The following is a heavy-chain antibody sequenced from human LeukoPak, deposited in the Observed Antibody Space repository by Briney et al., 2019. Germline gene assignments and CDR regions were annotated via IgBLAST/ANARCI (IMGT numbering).Heavy chain of an antibody. Sequence: SETLPLTCAVYGGSFSGYYWSWIRQPPGKGLEWIGEINHSGSTNYNPSLKSRVTISVDTSKNQFSLKLSSVTAADTAVYYCARAHRYYGSGSYFVDYWGQGTLVTVSS. CDR1: GGSFSGYY. CDR2: INHSGST. J-gene: IGHJ4*02. CDR3: ARAHRYYGSGSYFVDY. D-gene: IGHD3-10*01. V-gene: IGHV4-34*01.